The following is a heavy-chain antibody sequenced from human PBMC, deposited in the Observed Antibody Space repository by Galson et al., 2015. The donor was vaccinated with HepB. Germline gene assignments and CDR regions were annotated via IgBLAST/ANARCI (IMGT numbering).Heavy chain of an antibody. CDR1: GFTFSSYS. CDR2: ISSSSSYI. J-gene: IGHJ3*02. V-gene: IGHV3-21*01. CDR3: AREDSGTTDAFDI. Sequence: LRLSCAASGFTFSSYSMNWVRQAPGKGLEWVSSISSSSSYIYYADSVEGRFTISRDNAKNSLYLQMNSLRAEDTAVYYCAREDSGTTDAFDIWGQGTMVTVSS. D-gene: IGHD1-1*01.